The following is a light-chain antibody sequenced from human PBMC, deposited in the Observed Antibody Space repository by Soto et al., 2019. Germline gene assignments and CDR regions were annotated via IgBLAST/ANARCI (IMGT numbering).Light chain of an antibody. J-gene: IGKJ2*01. Sequence: EIVLTQSPGTLSLSPGERATLSCRASQSISSSYLAWYQQKPGQAPRLLIYGASSRATGIPARFSGGGSGTDFTLTISRLEPEDFAVYYCQQYGSSSYTFGQGSNLEIK. CDR1: QSISSSY. CDR3: QQYGSSSYT. CDR2: GAS. V-gene: IGKV3-20*01.